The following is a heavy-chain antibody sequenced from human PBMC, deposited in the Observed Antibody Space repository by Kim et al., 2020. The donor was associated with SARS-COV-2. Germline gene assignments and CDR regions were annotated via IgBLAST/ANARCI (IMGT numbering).Heavy chain of an antibody. CDR2: GRT. Sequence: GRTHSNPSLKTRANIAVHTAKNQFSLRLTSVSAADTAVYFCARANLPAFDYWGQGTLVTVSS. CDR3: ARANLPAFDY. D-gene: IGHD1-1*01. J-gene: IGHJ4*02. V-gene: IGHV4-34*01.